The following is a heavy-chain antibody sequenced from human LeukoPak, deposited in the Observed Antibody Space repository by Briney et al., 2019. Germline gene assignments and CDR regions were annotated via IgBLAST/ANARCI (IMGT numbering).Heavy chain of an antibody. D-gene: IGHD3-10*01. J-gene: IGHJ4*02. Sequence: SETLSLTCTVSGGSISSYYWSWIRQPPGKGLEWIGYIYYSGSTNYNPSLKSRVTISVDTSKNQFSLKLSSVTAADTAVYYRARRRIITMVRGVIILGYFDYWGQGTLVTVSS. CDR1: GGSISSYY. CDR3: ARRRIITMVRGVIILGYFDY. CDR2: IYYSGST. V-gene: IGHV4-59*01.